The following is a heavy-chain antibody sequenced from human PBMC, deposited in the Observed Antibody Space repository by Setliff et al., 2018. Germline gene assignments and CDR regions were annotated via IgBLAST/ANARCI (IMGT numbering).Heavy chain of an antibody. J-gene: IGHJ6*03. V-gene: IGHV1-18*01. D-gene: IGHD4-17*01. CDR3: ASGPLGDYADFYYYMDV. CDR2: ISGHNGKT. CDR1: GFTFTYFG. Sequence: ASVKVSCKASGFTFTYFGISWVRLAPGQGLEWMGWISGHNGKTMYAQKFQDRVVMTTDTDTGTAYMELSSPTTEDTAVYYCASGPLGDYADFYYYMDVWGMGTTVTVSS.